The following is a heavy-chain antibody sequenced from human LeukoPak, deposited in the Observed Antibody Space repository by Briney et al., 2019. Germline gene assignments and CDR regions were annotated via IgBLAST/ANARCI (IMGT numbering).Heavy chain of an antibody. Sequence: SETLSLTCTVSGGSISSYYWSWIRQPPGKGLEWIGYIYYSGSTNYNPSLKSRVTISVDTSKNQFSLKLSSVTAADTAVYYCARGYRYCSGGSCYYYYGMDVWGQGTTVTVSS. CDR3: ARGYRYCSGGSCYYYYGMDV. J-gene: IGHJ6*02. D-gene: IGHD2-15*01. CDR1: GGSISSYY. CDR2: IYYSGST. V-gene: IGHV4-59*01.